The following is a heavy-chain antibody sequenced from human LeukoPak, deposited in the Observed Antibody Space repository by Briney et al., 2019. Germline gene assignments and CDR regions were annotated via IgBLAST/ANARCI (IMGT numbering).Heavy chain of an antibody. D-gene: IGHD2-8*02. V-gene: IGHV3-23*01. Sequence: GGSLRLSCAASGFTFRSYGMSWVRQAPGKGLEWVSAISGSGGSTYYADSVKGRFTISRDNSKNTLYLQMNSLRAEDTAVYYCAKGPGGNFDYWGQGTLVTVSS. CDR3: AKGPGGNFDY. J-gene: IGHJ4*02. CDR2: ISGSGGST. CDR1: GFTFRSYG.